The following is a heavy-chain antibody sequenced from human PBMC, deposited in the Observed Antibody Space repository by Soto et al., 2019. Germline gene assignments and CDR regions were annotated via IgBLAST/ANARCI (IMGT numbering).Heavy chain of an antibody. V-gene: IGHV1-46*01. CDR1: GYTFTSYY. CDR2: INPSGGST. CDR3: ARETPPGGFDP. Sequence: ASVKVSCKASGYTFTSYYMHWVRQAPGQGLEWMGIINPSGGSTSYAQKCQGRVTMTRDTSTSTVYMELSSLRSEDTAVYYCARETPPGGFDPWGQGTLVTVSS. J-gene: IGHJ5*02. D-gene: IGHD3-10*01.